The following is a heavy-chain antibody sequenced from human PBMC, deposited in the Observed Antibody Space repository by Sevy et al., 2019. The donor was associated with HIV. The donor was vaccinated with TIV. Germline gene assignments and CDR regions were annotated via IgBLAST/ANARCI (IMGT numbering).Heavy chain of an antibody. D-gene: IGHD1-26*01. Sequence: EESLKISCKGSGYRFSSYWIGWVRQTPEKGLEWMGIIYPGDSDTRYSPSFQGQVTISVDKSISTAYLQWRSLKASDTAMYSCAGPLGPSRGFFEYWGQGTLVTVSS. CDR3: AGPLGPSRGFFEY. V-gene: IGHV5-51*01. CDR1: GYRFSSYW. CDR2: IYPGDSDT. J-gene: IGHJ4*02.